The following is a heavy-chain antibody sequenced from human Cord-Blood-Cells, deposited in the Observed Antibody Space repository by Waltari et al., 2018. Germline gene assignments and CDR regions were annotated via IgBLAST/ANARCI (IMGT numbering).Heavy chain of an antibody. CDR1: GYTFTGYY. CDR2: INPSSGGT. J-gene: IGHJ4*02. CDR3: ARANWGSGHDY. D-gene: IGHD7-27*01. V-gene: IGHV1-2*06. Sequence: QVQLVQSGAEVTKHGASVKLYSKASGYTFTGYYMHWVRQAPGQGLEWMGRINPSSGGTNYAQKFQGRVTMTRDTSISTAYMELSRLRSDDTAVYYCARANWGSGHDYWGQGTLVTVSS.